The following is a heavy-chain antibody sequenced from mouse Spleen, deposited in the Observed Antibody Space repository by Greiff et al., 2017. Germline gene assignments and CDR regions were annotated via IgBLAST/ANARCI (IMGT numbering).Heavy chain of an antibody. J-gene: IGHJ3*01. V-gene: IGHV1-22*01. CDR3: AREDDYDEDWFAY. CDR1: GYTFTDYN. CDR2: INPNNGGT. D-gene: IGHD2-4*01. Sequence: VQLQQSGPELVKPGASVKMSCKASGYTFTDYNMHWVKQSHGKSLEWIGYINPNNGGTSYNQKFKGKATLTVNKSSSTAYMELRSLTSEDSAVXYCAREDDYDEDWFAYWGQGTLVTVSA.